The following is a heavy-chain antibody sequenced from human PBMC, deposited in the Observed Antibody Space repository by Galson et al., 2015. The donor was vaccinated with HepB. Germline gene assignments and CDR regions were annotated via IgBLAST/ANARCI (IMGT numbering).Heavy chain of an antibody. CDR3: ARGRGKDYDSSGYPYYYYYYYLDV. J-gene: IGHJ6*03. V-gene: IGHV1-69*13. Sequence: SVKVSCKASGGTFSSYAISWVRQAPGQGLEWMGGIIPIFGTANYAQKFQGRVTITADESTSTAYMELSSLRSEDTAVYYCARGRGKDYDSSGYPYYYYYYYLDVWGKGTTVTVSS. CDR1: GGTFSSYA. D-gene: IGHD3-22*01. CDR2: IIPIFGTA.